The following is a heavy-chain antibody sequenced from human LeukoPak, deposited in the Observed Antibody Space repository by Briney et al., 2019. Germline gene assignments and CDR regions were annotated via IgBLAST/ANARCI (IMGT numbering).Heavy chain of an antibody. CDR2: ITGNGGTI. CDR3: VRESGSYYFDY. J-gene: IGHJ4*02. Sequence: AGRSLRLSXAASGFSFDDYAMHWVRQAPGKGLEWVSGITGNGGTIAYADSVKGRFTVPRDNAKSSLYLQMSSLRAEDMALYYCVRESGSYYFDYWGQGTLVTVSS. D-gene: IGHD3-22*01. CDR1: GFSFDDYA. V-gene: IGHV3-9*03.